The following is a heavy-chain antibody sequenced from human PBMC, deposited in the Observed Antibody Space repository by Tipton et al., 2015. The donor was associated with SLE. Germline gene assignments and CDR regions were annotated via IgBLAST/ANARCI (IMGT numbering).Heavy chain of an antibody. V-gene: IGHV3-7*01. Sequence: SLRLSCAASGFTFSSYWMSWVRQAPGKGLEWVANIKQDGSEKYYVDSVKGRFTISRDNAKNSLYLQMNSLRAEDTALYYCARDCPPLLLRRGGGVGVWGQGTSVTVSS. CDR3: ARDCPPLLLRRGGGVGV. CDR2: IKQDGSEK. J-gene: IGHJ6*02. D-gene: IGHD3-22*01. CDR1: GFTFSSYW.